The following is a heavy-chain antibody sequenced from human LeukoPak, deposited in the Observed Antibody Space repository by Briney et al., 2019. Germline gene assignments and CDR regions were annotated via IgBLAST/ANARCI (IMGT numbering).Heavy chain of an antibody. D-gene: IGHD6-25*01. J-gene: IGHJ4*02. V-gene: IGHV4-39*02. CDR3: ARSSGTGTFSY. CDR1: GDSISRSTYY. Sequence: PSETLSLTCTVSGDSISRSTYYWAWIRQPPGKGLEWIGSVYYGRSPYFDPSLESRATISVDTSKNHFSLKMSSVTAADTAVYYCARSSGTGTFSYWGQGTLVTVSS. CDR2: VYYGRSP.